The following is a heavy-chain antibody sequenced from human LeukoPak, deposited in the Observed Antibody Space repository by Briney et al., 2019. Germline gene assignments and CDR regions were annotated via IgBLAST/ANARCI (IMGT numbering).Heavy chain of an antibody. CDR2: IIPIFGTA. V-gene: IGHV1-69*05. D-gene: IGHD6-13*01. CDR1: GGTFSSYA. J-gene: IGHJ5*02. CDR3: ARDGYSSPGWFDP. Sequence: SVKVSCKASGGTFSSYAISWVRQAPGQGLEWMGGIIPIFGTANYAQKFQGRVTITTDESTSTAYMELSSLRSEDTAVYYCARDGYSSPGWFDPWGQGTLVTVSS.